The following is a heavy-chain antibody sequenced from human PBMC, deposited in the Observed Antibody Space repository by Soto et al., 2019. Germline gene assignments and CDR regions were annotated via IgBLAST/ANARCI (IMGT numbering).Heavy chain of an antibody. D-gene: IGHD1-1*01. CDR3: ARDKDTSSWTGFDF. Sequence: EAQLLESGGGLIQPGGSLRLSCAASGFTFATYAMSWVRQAPGKGLEWVSAISATGISTHYADSVKGRVTISRDNSANTLSLEMSSLTAEDTAVYYWARDKDTSSWTGFDFWGHGTLVTVSS. V-gene: IGHV3-23*01. J-gene: IGHJ4*01. CDR1: GFTFATYA. CDR2: ISATGIST.